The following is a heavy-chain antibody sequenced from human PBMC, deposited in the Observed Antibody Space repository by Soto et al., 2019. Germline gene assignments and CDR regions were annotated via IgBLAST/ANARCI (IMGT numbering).Heavy chain of an antibody. CDR1: GFTFSSYS. J-gene: IGHJ4*02. D-gene: IGHD3-10*01. CDR3: TREGTNMVRGVMCY. CDR2: ISSSSSYI. V-gene: IGHV3-21*01. Sequence: EVQLVESGGGLVKPGGSLRLSCAASGFTFSSYSMNWVRQAPGKGLEWVSSISSSSSYIYYADSVKGRFTISRDNAKNSLSLQMNSLRAEDTAVYYCTREGTNMVRGVMCYWGQGTLVTVSS.